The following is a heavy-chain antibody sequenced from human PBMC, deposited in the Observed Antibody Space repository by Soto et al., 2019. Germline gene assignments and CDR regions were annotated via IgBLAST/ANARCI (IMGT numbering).Heavy chain of an antibody. D-gene: IGHD3-16*01. V-gene: IGHV1-69*08. CDR1: GGTFSSYT. CDR3: ARDGDYEDYYYYVDV. CDR2: IIPILGIA. Sequence: QVQLVQSGAEVKKPGSSVKVSCKASGGTFSSYTISWVRQAPGQGLEWMGRIIPILGIANYAQKFQGRVTINADKSTSTAYMELSSLRSEDTAVYYCARDGDYEDYYYYVDVWGKGTTVTVSS. J-gene: IGHJ6*03.